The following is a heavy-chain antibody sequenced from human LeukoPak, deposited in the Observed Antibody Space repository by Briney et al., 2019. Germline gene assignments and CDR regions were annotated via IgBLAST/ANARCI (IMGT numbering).Heavy chain of an antibody. CDR3: AKDGSTYYDNSGYYPFDY. J-gene: IGHJ4*02. V-gene: IGHV3-23*01. D-gene: IGHD3-22*01. Sequence: PGGSLRLSCAASGFTFSGCAMSWVRQAPGKGLERVSTVSGIDSGRYYADSVKGRFIISRDNSKNTLYLQMNSLRAEDTAVYYCAKDGSTYYDNSGYYPFDYWGQGTLVTVSS. CDR1: GFTFSGCA. CDR2: VSGIDSGR.